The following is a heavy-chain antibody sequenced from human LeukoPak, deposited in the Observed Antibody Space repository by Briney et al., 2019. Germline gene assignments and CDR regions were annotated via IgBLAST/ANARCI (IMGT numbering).Heavy chain of an antibody. CDR1: GFTFSDYI. D-gene: IGHD3-16*01. J-gene: IGHJ3*02. CDR2: IRRGTNSYTT. CDR3: SRDGGEGGNSAFDI. V-gene: IGHV3-72*01. Sequence: GGSLRLSCAASGFTFSDYILDWVRRAPGKGLEWVGRIRRGTNSYTTEYAASVKGRFNISRDDSKNSLYLHMNSLKTEDTAVYHCSRDGGEGGNSAFDIWGQGTMVAVSS.